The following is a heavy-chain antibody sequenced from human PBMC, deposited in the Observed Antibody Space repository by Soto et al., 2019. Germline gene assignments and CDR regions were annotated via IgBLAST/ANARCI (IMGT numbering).Heavy chain of an antibody. Sequence: VASVKVSCKASGYTFTIYYMHWVRQAPGQGLEWMGIINPSGGPTSYAQMFQGRVTMTRDTSTSTVYMELSSLRSEDTAIYYCARSRDRFDYWGQGTLVTVSS. CDR1: GYTFTIYY. J-gene: IGHJ4*02. V-gene: IGHV1-46*01. CDR2: INPSGGPT. CDR3: ARSRDRFDY.